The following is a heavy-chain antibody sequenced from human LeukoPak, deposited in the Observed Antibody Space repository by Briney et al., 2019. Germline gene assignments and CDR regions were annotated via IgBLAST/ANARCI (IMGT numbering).Heavy chain of an antibody. Sequence: GESLKISCKGSGYSFTNYWIGWVRQMPGKGLEWMGIIYPGDSDSRYSPSFQGQVTVSADKSISTAYLQWSSLRASDTAMYYCARLPYGDFSPFDYWGQGTLVTVSS. V-gene: IGHV5-51*01. J-gene: IGHJ4*02. CDR1: GYSFTNYW. D-gene: IGHD4-17*01. CDR2: IYPGDSDS. CDR3: ARLPYGDFSPFDY.